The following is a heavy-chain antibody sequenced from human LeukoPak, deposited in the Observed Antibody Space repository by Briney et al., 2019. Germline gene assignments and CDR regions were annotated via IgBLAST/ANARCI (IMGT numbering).Heavy chain of an antibody. D-gene: IGHD6-13*01. J-gene: IGHJ5*02. Sequence: ASVKVSCKVSGYTLTELSMHWVRQAPGKGLEWMGGFDPEDGETIYAQKFQGRVTMTEDTSTDTAYMELSSLRSEDAAVYYCATAFIGSSWPNWFDPWGQGTLVTVSS. CDR2: FDPEDGET. CDR3: ATAFIGSSWPNWFDP. CDR1: GYTLTELS. V-gene: IGHV1-24*01.